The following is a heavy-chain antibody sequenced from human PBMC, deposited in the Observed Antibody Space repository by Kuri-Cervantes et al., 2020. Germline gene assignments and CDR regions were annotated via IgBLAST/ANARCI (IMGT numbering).Heavy chain of an antibody. J-gene: IGHJ4*02. V-gene: IGHV3-20*04. CDR3: ARSPYSSSSLSLDY. Sequence: GESLKISCAASGFTFDDYGMSWVRQAPGKGLEWVSGISWSSGSIGYADSVKGRFTISRDNAKNSLYLQMNSLRAEDTAVYYCARSPYSSSSLSLDYWGQGTLVTVSS. CDR2: ISWSSGSI. CDR1: GFTFDDYG. D-gene: IGHD6-6*01.